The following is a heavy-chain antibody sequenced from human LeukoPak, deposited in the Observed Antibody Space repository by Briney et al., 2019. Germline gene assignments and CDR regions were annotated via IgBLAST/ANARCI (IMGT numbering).Heavy chain of an antibody. Sequence: PSETPSLTCTVSGGSISSSSYYWGWIRQPPGKGLEWIGSIYYSGSTYYNPSLKSRVTISVDTSKNQFSLKLSSVTAADTAVYYCARVCPGITMDPWGQGTLVTVSS. J-gene: IGHJ5*02. CDR2: IYYSGST. CDR1: GGSISSSSYY. CDR3: ARVCPGITMDP. D-gene: IGHD3-10*01. V-gene: IGHV4-39*01.